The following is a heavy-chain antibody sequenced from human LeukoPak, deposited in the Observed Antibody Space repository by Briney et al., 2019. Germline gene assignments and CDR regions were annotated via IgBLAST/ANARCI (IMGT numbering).Heavy chain of an antibody. CDR3: ARPTYYDFWSGYYYFDY. CDR1: GGSISSSSYY. Sequence: PSETLSLTCTVSGGSISSSSYYWGWIRQPPGKGLEWIGSIYYSGSTYYNPSLKSRVTISVDTSKNQFSLKLSSVTAADTAVYYCARPTYYDFWSGYYYFDYWGQGTLVTVSS. V-gene: IGHV4-39*01. J-gene: IGHJ4*02. CDR2: IYYSGST. D-gene: IGHD3-3*01.